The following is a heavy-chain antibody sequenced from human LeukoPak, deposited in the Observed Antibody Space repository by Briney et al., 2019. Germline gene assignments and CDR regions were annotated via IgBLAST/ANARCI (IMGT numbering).Heavy chain of an antibody. J-gene: IGHJ5*02. CDR3: VKHSSSWYWFDP. CDR1: GFTFSSYA. V-gene: IGHV3-23*01. D-gene: IGHD6-13*01. Sequence: GGSLSLSCAASGFTFSSYAMSWVRQAPGKGLEWVAAISGSGGNTYYADSVKGRFTISRDNSKTTLYLQMNSLRGDDTAVYYCVKHSSSWYWFDPWGQGTLVTVSS. CDR2: ISGSGGNT.